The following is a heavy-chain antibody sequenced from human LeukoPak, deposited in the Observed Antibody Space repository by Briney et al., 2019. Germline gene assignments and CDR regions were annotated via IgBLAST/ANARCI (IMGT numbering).Heavy chain of an antibody. CDR3: ASSTAGRWYRDSHYFDY. D-gene: IGHD4-23*01. CDR2: ISSSSSNI. Sequence: KPGGSLRLSCAASGLTFSTYSMNWVRQAPGKGLEWVSSISSSSSNIYYADSLRGRFTISRDNAKNLLYLQMNSLRAEDTAVYYCASSTAGRWYRDSHYFDYWGQGILVTVSS. V-gene: IGHV3-21*01. J-gene: IGHJ4*02. CDR1: GLTFSTYS.